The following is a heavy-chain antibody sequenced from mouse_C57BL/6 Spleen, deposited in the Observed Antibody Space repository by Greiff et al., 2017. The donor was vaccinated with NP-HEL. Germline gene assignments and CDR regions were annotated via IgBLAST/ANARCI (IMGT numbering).Heavy chain of an antibody. CDR3: ARQLRLRGYYFDY. D-gene: IGHD3-2*02. CDR2: IDPSDSYT. CDR1: GYTFTSYW. J-gene: IGHJ2*01. V-gene: IGHV1-50*01. Sequence: QVQLQQPGAELVKPGASVKLSCKASGYTFTSYWMQWVKQRPGQGLEWIGEIDPSDSYTNYNQKFKGKATLTVDTSSSTADMQLSSLTSEDSAVYYCARQLRLRGYYFDYWGQGTTLTVSS.